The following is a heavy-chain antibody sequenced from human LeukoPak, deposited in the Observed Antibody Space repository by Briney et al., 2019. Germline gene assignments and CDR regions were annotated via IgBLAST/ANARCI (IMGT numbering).Heavy chain of an antibody. CDR3: ARLEGYCSSTSCYSLRAFDI. J-gene: IGHJ3*02. V-gene: IGHV4-59*08. D-gene: IGHD2-2*01. CDR1: GGSISSYY. Sequence: PSETLSLTCTVSGGSISSYYWSWIRQPPGKGLEWIGYIYYSGSTYYNPSLKSRVTISVDTSKNQFSLKLSSVTAADTAVYYCARLEGYCSSTSCYSLRAFDIWGQGTMVTVSS. CDR2: IYYSGST.